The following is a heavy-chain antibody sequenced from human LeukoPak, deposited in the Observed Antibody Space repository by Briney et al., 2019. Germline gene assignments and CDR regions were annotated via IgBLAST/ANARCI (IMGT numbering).Heavy chain of an antibody. CDR3: ARATYYDYVWGSYRYGNFDY. J-gene: IGHJ4*02. D-gene: IGHD3-16*02. CDR2: IIPIFGTA. Sequence: SVKVSCKASGYTFTSYGISWVRQAPGQGLEWMGGIIPIFGTANYAQKFQGRVTITADESTSTAYIELSSLRSEDTAVYYCARATYYDYVWGSYRYGNFDYWGQGTLVTVSS. V-gene: IGHV1-69*13. CDR1: GYTFTSYG.